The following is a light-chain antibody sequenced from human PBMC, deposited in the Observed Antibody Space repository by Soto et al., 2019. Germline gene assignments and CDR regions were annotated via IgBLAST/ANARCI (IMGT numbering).Light chain of an antibody. CDR3: YSYALSCTVV. CDR2: DVT. Sequence: QSALTQPRSVSGSPGQSVTISCTGTSSDIGDANYVSWYQQHPGKAPKLLIYDVTRRPSGVPDRFSGSKSGNTASLTISGLEAEAESDYYCYSYALSCTVVFGGGTKLTVL. CDR1: SSDIGDANY. V-gene: IGLV2-11*01. J-gene: IGLJ2*01.